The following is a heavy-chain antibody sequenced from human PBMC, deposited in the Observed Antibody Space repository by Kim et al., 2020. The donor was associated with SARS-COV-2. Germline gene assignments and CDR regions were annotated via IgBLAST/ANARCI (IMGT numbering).Heavy chain of an antibody. V-gene: IGHV4-39*07. CDR3: ARVVQIEEWLRDYYYGMDV. D-gene: IGHD3-3*01. J-gene: IGHJ6*02. Sequence: SRVTIAVDTSKNQFSLKLSSVTAADTAVYYCARVVQIEEWLRDYYYGMDVWGQGTTVTVSS.